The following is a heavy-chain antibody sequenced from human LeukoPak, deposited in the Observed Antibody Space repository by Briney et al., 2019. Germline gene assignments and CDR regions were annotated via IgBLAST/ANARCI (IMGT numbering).Heavy chain of an antibody. CDR1: GYSISSGYY. CDR2: IYHSGST. V-gene: IGHV4-38-2*02. D-gene: IGHD6-13*01. CDR3: ARDTGSSSGAGSGMDV. Sequence: SETLSLTCAVSGYSISSGYYWGWIRQPPGKGLEWIGSIYHSGSTLYNPSLKSRVTISVDTSKTQFSLNLSSVTAADTAVYYCARDTGSSSGAGSGMDVWGKGTTVTVSS. J-gene: IGHJ6*04.